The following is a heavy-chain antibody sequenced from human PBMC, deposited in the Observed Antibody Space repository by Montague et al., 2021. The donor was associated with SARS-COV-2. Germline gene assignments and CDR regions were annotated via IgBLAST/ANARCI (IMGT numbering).Heavy chain of an antibody. V-gene: IGHV3-33*06. Sequence: SLRLSCAASGFTFSSYGMHWVRQAPGKGLEWVAVIWYDGSNKYYADSVKGRITISRDNSKNTLYLQMNSLRAEDTAVYYCAKEIIEVAADWYFDLWGRGTLVTVSS. CDR2: IWYDGSNK. CDR1: GFTFSSYG. CDR3: AKEIIEVAADWYFDL. J-gene: IGHJ2*01. D-gene: IGHD6-19*01.